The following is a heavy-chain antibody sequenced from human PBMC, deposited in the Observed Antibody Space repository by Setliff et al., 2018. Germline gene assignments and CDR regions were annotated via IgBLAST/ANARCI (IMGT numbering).Heavy chain of an antibody. V-gene: IGHV4-61*09. Sequence: PSETLSLTCTVSGDSISSRPFYWGWFRQPAGKELEWIGQIYTSWSTNYNPSLKSRVTIPLDTSKNQFSLSLSSVTAADTAVYYCARMSGFQYMDVWGKGTTVTVSS. CDR2: IYTSWST. CDR3: ARMSGFQYMDV. D-gene: IGHD3-3*01. CDR1: GDSISSRPFY. J-gene: IGHJ6*03.